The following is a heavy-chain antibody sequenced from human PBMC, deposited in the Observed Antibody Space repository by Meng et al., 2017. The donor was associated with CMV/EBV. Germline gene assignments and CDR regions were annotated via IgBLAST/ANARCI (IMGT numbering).Heavy chain of an antibody. V-gene: IGHV3-21*01. CDR2: ISSSSSYI. J-gene: IGHJ4*02. D-gene: IGHD3-3*01. CDR3: ARGNDFWSGPDDY. CDR1: GFTFSSYS. Sequence: GGSLRLSCAASGFTFSSYSMNWVRQAPGKGLEWVSSISSSSSYIYYADSVKGRFTISRDNAKNSLYLQMNSLRAEDTAVYYCARGNDFWSGPDDYWGQGTLGTVSS.